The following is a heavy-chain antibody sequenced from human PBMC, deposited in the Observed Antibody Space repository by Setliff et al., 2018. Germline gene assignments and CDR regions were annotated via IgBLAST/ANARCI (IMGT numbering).Heavy chain of an antibody. J-gene: IGHJ4*02. CDR2: ISAYNGNT. V-gene: IGHV1-18*01. CDR3: ATQPLQWELLGFDY. Sequence: GASVKVSCKASGYTFTSYGISWVRQAPGQGLEWMGWISAYNGNTNYAQKLQGRVTMTEDTSTDTAYMELSSLRSEDTAVYYCATQPLQWELLGFDYWGQGTLVTVSS. CDR1: GYTFTSYG. D-gene: IGHD1-26*01.